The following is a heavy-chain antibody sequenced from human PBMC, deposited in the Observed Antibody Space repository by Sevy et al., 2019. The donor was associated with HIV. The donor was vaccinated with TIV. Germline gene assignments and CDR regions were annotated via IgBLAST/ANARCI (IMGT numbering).Heavy chain of an antibody. CDR1: GFTFTTYT. CDR3: ARPYGSGSWEAFDV. Sequence: GGSLRLSCAASGFTFTTYTMNWVRQAPGKGLEWVSSITSSSNYIYYAHSVKGRFTISRDNAKDSVYLQMNSLRAEDTAVYYCARPYGSGSWEAFDVWGQGTMVTVSS. CDR2: ITSSSNYI. J-gene: IGHJ3*01. V-gene: IGHV3-21*01. D-gene: IGHD3-10*01.